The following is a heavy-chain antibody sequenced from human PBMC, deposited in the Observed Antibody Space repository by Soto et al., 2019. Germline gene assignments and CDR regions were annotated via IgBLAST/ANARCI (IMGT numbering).Heavy chain of an antibody. V-gene: IGHV3-30*18. CDR2: ISYDGSNK. CDR1: GFTFSSYG. D-gene: IGHD6-19*01. CDR3: AKAGRPEWLASGYYFDY. Sequence: QVQLVESGGGVVQPGRSLRLSCAASGFTFSSYGMHWVRQAPGKGLEWVAGISYDGSNKYYADSVKGRFTISRDNSKNTLYLQMNSLRAEDTAVYYCAKAGRPEWLASGYYFDYWGQGTLVTVSS. J-gene: IGHJ4*02.